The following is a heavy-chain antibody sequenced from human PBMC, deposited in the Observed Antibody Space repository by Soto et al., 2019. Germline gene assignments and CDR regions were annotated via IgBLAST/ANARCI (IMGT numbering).Heavy chain of an antibody. CDR1: GYTLSNYD. V-gene: IGHV1-8*01. CDR2: VNPNNGDT. D-gene: IGHD3-10*01. Sequence: QVQLVQSGAELKKPGASVKGSCKPSGYTLSNYDMNWVRQATGQGPEWIGWVNPNNGDTGYAQKFQGRVTLTTDISTTTAYMELTSLRSEDTAIYYCAKVSRKGSAIDFDYWGQGTLITVSS. CDR3: AKVSRKGSAIDFDY. J-gene: IGHJ4*02.